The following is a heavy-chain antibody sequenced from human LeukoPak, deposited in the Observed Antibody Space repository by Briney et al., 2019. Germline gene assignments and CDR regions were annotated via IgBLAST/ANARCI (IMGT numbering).Heavy chain of an antibody. CDR2: INHEGGGI. CDR1: GFTFSESW. V-gene: IGHV3-7*01. J-gene: IGHJ6*02. Sequence: GGSLRLSCAASGFTFSESWMTWVRQVPGQGLEWVAHINHEGGGIQYVDSVKGRFAISRDNAKGSVYLQMNSLRAEDTAIYHCATYINWVAGDVWGQGTTVIVSS. D-gene: IGHD1-1*01. CDR3: ATYINWVAGDV.